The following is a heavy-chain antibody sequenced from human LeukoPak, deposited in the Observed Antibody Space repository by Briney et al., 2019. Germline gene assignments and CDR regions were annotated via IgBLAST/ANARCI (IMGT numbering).Heavy chain of an antibody. V-gene: IGHV6-1*01. Sequence: SQTLSLTCAISGNSVSSNSAAWDWIRQSPSRGLEWLGRTYYRSKWFYDYAVSVKSRITINPDTSKNQFSLLLNSVTPEDTAVYYCTRDSGLGNDAFDVWGQGTMVTVSS. CDR2: TYYRSKWFY. CDR3: TRDSGLGNDAFDV. CDR1: GNSVSSNSAA. J-gene: IGHJ3*01. D-gene: IGHD3-10*01.